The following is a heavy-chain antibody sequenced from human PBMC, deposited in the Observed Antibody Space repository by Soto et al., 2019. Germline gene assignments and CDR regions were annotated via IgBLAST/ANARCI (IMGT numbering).Heavy chain of an antibody. CDR2: ISGSGGST. V-gene: IGHV3-23*01. J-gene: IGHJ5*02. D-gene: IGHD3-22*01. CDR3: AKDRYPSRIVVVITTIDP. Sequence: EVQLLESGGGLVQPGVSLRLSCAASGFTFSSYAMSWVRQAPGKGLEWVSAISGSGGSTYYADSVKGRFTISRDNSKNTMYMQMNSLRAEDTAVYYCAKDRYPSRIVVVITTIDPWGQGTLVTVSS. CDR1: GFTFSSYA.